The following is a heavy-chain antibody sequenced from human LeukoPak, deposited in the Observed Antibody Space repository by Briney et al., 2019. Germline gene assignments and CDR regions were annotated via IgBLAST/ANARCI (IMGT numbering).Heavy chain of an antibody. CDR3: ARASPDVMH. J-gene: IGHJ4*02. V-gene: IGHV4-38-2*02. CDR1: GYSISSGYY. D-gene: IGHD3-16*01. Sequence: PSETLSLTCTVSGYSISSGYYWGWIRQPPGKGLEWIGSIYHSGSTYYNPSLKSRVTISVDTSKNQFSLKLSSVTAADTAVYYCARASPDVMHWGQGTLVTVSS. CDR2: IYHSGST.